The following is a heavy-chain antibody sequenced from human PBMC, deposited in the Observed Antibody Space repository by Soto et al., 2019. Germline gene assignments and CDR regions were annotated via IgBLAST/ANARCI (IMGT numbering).Heavy chain of an antibody. CDR2: INPNSGGT. CDR1: GYTFTGYY. Sequence: ASVNVSCKASGYTFTGYYMHWVRQAPGQGLEWMGWINPNSGGTNYAQKFQGRVTMTRDTSISTAYMELSRLRSDDTAVYYCARGHRIFGVVIMSYYYGMDVWGQGTTVTVSS. CDR3: ARGHRIFGVVIMSYYYGMDV. D-gene: IGHD3-3*01. V-gene: IGHV1-2*02. J-gene: IGHJ6*02.